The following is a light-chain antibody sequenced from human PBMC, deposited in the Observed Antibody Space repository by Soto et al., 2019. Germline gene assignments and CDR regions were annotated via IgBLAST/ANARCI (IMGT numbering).Light chain of an antibody. Sequence: EIVLTQSPGTLSLSPGERATLSCRARQSVSGSYLAWYQQKPGQSPRLLIHGASRRATGIPDRFSGSGSGTDFTLTISRLEPEDFAMYYCQQYDTRPWTFGQGTKVENK. CDR3: QQYDTRPWT. CDR1: QSVSGSY. V-gene: IGKV3-20*01. J-gene: IGKJ1*01. CDR2: GAS.